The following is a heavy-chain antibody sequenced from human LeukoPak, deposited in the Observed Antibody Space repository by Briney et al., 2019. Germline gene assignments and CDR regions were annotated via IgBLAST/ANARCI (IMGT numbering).Heavy chain of an antibody. D-gene: IGHD3-3*01. V-gene: IGHV4-34*01. Sequence: SETLSLTCAVYGGSFSGYYWSWIRQPSGKGLEWIGEINHSGSTNYNPSLKSRVTISVDTSKNQFSLKLSSVTAADTAVYYCARHYDFWSGLDYFDYWGQGTLATVSS. CDR3: ARHYDFWSGLDYFDY. J-gene: IGHJ4*02. CDR1: GGSFSGYY. CDR2: INHSGST.